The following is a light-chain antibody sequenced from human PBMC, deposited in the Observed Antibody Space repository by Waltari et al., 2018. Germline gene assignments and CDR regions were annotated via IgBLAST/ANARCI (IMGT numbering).Light chain of an antibody. J-gene: IGLJ2*01. CDR1: SSDVGGYNY. V-gene: IGLV2-14*03. CDR3: SSFTGSSTLV. Sequence: QSALTQPASVSGSPGQSITISCTGTSSDVGGYNYVSWYQQHTGRAPQVMIYDVSNRPSGVSNRFSGSKSGNTASLTISGLQAEDEADYYCSSFTGSSTLVFGGGTKLTVL. CDR2: DVS.